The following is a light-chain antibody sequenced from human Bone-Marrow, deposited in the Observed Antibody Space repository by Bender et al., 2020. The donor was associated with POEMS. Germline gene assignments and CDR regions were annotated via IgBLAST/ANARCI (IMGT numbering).Light chain of an antibody. J-gene: IGLJ3*02. CDR1: SNDVGGYNF. CDR2: NVS. V-gene: IGLV2-14*03. Sequence: QSALTQPASVSGSPGQSITISCTGSSNDVGGYNFVSWYQQHPGKAPKVVIYNVSIRPSGVSIRFSGFKSGNTASLIISGLQAEDEADYYCQSYDNSLGGWVFGGGTKLTVL. CDR3: QSYDNSLGGWV.